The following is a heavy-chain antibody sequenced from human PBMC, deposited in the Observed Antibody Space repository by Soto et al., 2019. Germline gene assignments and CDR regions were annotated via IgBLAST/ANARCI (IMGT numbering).Heavy chain of an antibody. CDR2: ISTDGGRT. J-gene: IGHJ3*02. V-gene: IGHV3-23*01. D-gene: IGHD5-12*01. CDR1: GFTFSSYA. Sequence: EVQLLESGGGLARPGGSLRLSCAASGFTFSSYAMTWVRQAPGKGLEWVSGISTDGGRTYYAASVKGRFSISRENSKNTMSLEMNSLRAEDKALYYCAKTGGYMDDAFDIWGQGTRVNVSS. CDR3: AKTGGYMDDAFDI.